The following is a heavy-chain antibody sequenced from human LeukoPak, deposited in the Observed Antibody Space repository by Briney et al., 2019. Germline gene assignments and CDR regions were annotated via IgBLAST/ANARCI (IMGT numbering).Heavy chain of an antibody. D-gene: IGHD2-21*02. V-gene: IGHV4-38-2*02. CDR1: GYSISSAYY. CDR2: FHYSGST. J-gene: IGHJ4*02. Sequence: SETLSLTCTVSGYSISSAYYWGWIRQPPGKGLEWIGSFHYSGSTYYNPSLQSRVTLSVDTSKNQFSLKLTSVTATDTAVYYCARTYPDCDYWGQGTLVTVSS. CDR3: ARTYPDCDY.